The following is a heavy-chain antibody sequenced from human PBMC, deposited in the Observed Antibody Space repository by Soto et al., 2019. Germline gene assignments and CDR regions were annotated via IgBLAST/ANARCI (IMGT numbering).Heavy chain of an antibody. CDR1: GYSFTSYW. J-gene: IGHJ4*02. D-gene: IGHD2-15*01. Sequence: PGESLKISCKGSGYSFTSYWIGWVRQMPGKGLEWMGIIYPGDSDTRYSPSFQGQVTISADKSISTAYLQWSSLKASDTAMYYCARTTCSGGSCYSGPTKIDYWGQGTLVTVSS. CDR2: IYPGDSDT. V-gene: IGHV5-51*01. CDR3: ARTTCSGGSCYSGPTKIDY.